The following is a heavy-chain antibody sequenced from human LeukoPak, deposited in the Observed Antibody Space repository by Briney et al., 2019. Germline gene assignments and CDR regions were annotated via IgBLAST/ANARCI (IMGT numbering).Heavy chain of an antibody. V-gene: IGHV1-8*01. CDR3: ARGSHLYSSRDCDY. Sequence: ASVKVSCKASGYTFTSYDINWVRQATGQGLEWMGWMNPNSGNTGYAQKFQGRVTMTRNTSISTAYMELSSLRSEDTAVYYCARGSHLYSSRDCDYWGQGTLVTVSP. CDR1: GYTFTSYD. J-gene: IGHJ4*02. CDR2: MNPNSGNT. D-gene: IGHD6-13*01.